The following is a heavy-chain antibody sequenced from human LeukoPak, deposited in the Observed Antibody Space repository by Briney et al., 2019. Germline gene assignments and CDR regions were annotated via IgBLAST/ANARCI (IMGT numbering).Heavy chain of an antibody. CDR1: GFTVSSNY. D-gene: IGHD2-2*01. J-gene: IGHJ5*02. CDR3: AKEVVPAANDNWFDP. Sequence: GGSLRLSCAASGFTVSSNYMSWVRQAPGKGLEWVSAISGSGGSTYYADSVKGRFTISRDNSKNTLYLQMNSLRAEDTAVYYCAKEVVPAANDNWFDPWGQGTLVTVSS. CDR2: ISGSGGST. V-gene: IGHV3-23*01.